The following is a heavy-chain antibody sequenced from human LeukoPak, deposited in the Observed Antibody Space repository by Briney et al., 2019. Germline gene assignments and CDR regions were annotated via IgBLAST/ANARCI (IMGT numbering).Heavy chain of an antibody. Sequence: GGSLRLSCAASGFSFSDHYMDWVRQAPGKGLEWVGRTRNEANIYTTKYAASVKGRFTISRDDSKNSLYLQMNSLKTEDTAVYYCASPVGATTVRAFDIWGQGTMVTVSS. CDR2: TRNEANIYTT. D-gene: IGHD1-26*01. CDR1: GFSFSDHY. CDR3: ASPVGATTVRAFDI. J-gene: IGHJ3*02. V-gene: IGHV3-72*01.